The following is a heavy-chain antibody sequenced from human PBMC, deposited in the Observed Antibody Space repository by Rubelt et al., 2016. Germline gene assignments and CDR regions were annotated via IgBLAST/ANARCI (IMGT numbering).Heavy chain of an antibody. D-gene: IGHD6-13*01. Sequence: QVQLQQWGAGLLKPSETLSLTCAVYGGSFSGYYWSWIRQPPGKGLEWIGEINHSGSTNYNPSPKGRVTISVETSKSQLSLKLSSLTAADTAVYYCARSAAVDYWGQGTLVTVSS. CDR3: ARSAAVDY. CDR2: INHSGST. CDR1: GGSFSGYY. V-gene: IGHV4-34*01. J-gene: IGHJ4*02.